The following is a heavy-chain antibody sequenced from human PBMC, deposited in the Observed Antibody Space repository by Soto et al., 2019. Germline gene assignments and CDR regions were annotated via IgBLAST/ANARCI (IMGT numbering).Heavy chain of an antibody. V-gene: IGHV3-23*01. J-gene: IGHJ3*01. CDR3: AKAMGFRGALDF. CDR2: ITTTGDHT. CDR1: GFPFDTYG. Sequence: EVQLLESGGGLVQPGGSLRLSCAASGFPFDTYGLNWVRQAPGKGLEWVSAITTTGDHTFYADSVKGRFTISRDNSKNTLYLQMNSLRAEDTASYYCAKAMGFRGALDFWGQGTMVTVSS.